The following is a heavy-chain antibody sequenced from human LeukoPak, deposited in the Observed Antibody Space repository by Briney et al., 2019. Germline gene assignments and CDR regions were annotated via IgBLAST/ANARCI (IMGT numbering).Heavy chain of an antibody. J-gene: IGHJ4*02. CDR2: ISSSSSYI. CDR3: ASGRIFDY. D-gene: IGHD2/OR15-2a*01. Sequence: GGSLRLSCAASGYTFSNAWMSWVRQAPGKGLEWVSSISSSSSYIYYADSVKGRFTISRDNAKNSLYLQMNSLRAEDTAVYYCASGRIFDYWGQGTLVTVSS. V-gene: IGHV3-21*01. CDR1: GYTFSNAW.